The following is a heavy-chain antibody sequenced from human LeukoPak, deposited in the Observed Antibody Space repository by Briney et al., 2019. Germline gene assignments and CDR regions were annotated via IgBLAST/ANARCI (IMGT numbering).Heavy chain of an antibody. Sequence: SCKASGGTFSSYAMNWVRQAPGKGLEWVSYISSSSSTIYYADSVKGRFTISRDNAKNSLYLQMNSLRAEDTALYYCARVRKWSGYLLGAFDIWGQGTMVTVSS. J-gene: IGHJ3*02. CDR2: ISSSSSTI. CDR3: ARVRKWSGYLLGAFDI. D-gene: IGHD3-3*01. V-gene: IGHV3-48*04. CDR1: GGTFSSYA.